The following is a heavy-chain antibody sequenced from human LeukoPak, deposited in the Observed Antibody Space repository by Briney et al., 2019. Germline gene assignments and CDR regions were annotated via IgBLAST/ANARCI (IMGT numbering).Heavy chain of an antibody. CDR1: GFTFSSND. CDR2: IMYDGSNK. D-gene: IGHD6-19*01. J-gene: IGHJ4*02. Sequence: GGSLRLSCAASGFTFSSNDMNWVRQAPGKGLEWVAFIMYDGSNKYYADSVKGRFTISRDNSKNTLYLQMNSLRAEDTAVCYCARADSSVWYENRDYWGQGKVTTVSS. V-gene: IGHV3-30*02. CDR3: ARADSSVWYENRDY.